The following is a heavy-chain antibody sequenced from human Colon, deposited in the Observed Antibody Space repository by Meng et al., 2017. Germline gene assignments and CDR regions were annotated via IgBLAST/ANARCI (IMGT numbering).Heavy chain of an antibody. V-gene: IGHV1-2*06. J-gene: IGHJ4*02. Sequence: QVQVVQSGAEVKGAGASVRVSCKASGYTFTDQWIHWVRQAPGQGPEWMGRIHPNYGGTNLAQRFQGRVTMSRDTSISTAYLELSRLRPDDTAVYYCVRDFRVTDHWGQGTLVTVSS. D-gene: IGHD2-8*01. CDR3: VRDFRVTDH. CDR2: IHPNYGGT. CDR1: GYTFTDQW.